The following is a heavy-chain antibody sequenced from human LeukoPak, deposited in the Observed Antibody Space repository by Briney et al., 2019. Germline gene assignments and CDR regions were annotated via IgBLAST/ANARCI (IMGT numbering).Heavy chain of an antibody. CDR1: GFTFSSYA. D-gene: IGHD5-12*01. CDR2: VSGSGGST. J-gene: IGHJ4*02. V-gene: IGHV3-23*01. Sequence: GGSLRLSCAASGFTFSSYAMSWVRQAPGKGLEWVSGVSGSGGSTYYADSVKGRFTISRDNSKNTLYLQMNSLRAEDTAVYYCAKDLDIVATITGNWGQGTLVTISS. CDR3: AKDLDIVATITGN.